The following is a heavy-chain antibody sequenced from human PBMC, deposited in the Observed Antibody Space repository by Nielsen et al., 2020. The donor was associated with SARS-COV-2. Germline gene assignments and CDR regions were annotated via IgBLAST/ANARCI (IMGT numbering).Heavy chain of an antibody. CDR3: ATGPVSGINWFDP. Sequence: SVKVSCKASGGTFSSYAISWVRQAPGQGLEWMGGIIPIFGTAIYAQKFQGRVTMTEDTSTDTAYMELSSLRSEDTAVYYCATGPVSGINWFDPWGQGTLVTVSS. CDR1: GGTFSSYA. V-gene: IGHV1-69*06. CDR2: IIPIFGTA. J-gene: IGHJ5*02. D-gene: IGHD2-15*01.